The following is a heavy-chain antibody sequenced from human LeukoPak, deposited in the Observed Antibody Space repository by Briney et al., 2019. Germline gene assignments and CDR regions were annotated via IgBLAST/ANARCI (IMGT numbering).Heavy chain of an antibody. V-gene: IGHV1-69*04. Sequence: ASVKVSCKASGGTFSSYAISWVRQAPGQGLEWMGRIIPILGIANYAQKFQSRVTITADKSTSTAYMELSSLISEDTAVYYCARADIVLMVYAMGSAFDIWGQGTMVTVSS. CDR3: ARADIVLMVYAMGSAFDI. J-gene: IGHJ3*02. CDR1: GGTFSSYA. D-gene: IGHD2-8*01. CDR2: IIPILGIA.